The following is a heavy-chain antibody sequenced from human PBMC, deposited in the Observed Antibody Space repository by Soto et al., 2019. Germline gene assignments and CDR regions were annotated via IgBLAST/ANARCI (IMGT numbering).Heavy chain of an antibody. D-gene: IGHD6-13*01. Sequence: GESLKISCKGSGYSFSTYWTGWVRQMPGKGLEWIGVIYPDDSETRYSPSFQGQVTISADKSISTAYLQWSSLKASDTAIYYCARSNLYSSSRYYYYYGMDVWGQGTTVTVSS. CDR1: GYSFSTYW. CDR3: ARSNLYSSSRYYYYYGMDV. V-gene: IGHV5-51*01. J-gene: IGHJ6*02. CDR2: IYPDDSET.